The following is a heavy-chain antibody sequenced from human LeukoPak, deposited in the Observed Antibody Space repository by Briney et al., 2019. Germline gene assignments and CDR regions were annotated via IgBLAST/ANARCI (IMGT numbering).Heavy chain of an antibody. V-gene: IGHV6-1*01. Sequence: SQTLSLTCAISGDSVSSNSAAWNWIRQSPSRGLEWLGRTYYRSKWYNDYAVSVKSRITINSDTSKNQFSLQLNSVTPEDTAVYYCAREQGTTEIAAARFDYWGQGTLVTVSS. CDR2: TYYRSKWYN. D-gene: IGHD6-13*01. J-gene: IGHJ4*02. CDR3: AREQGTTEIAAARFDY. CDR1: GDSVSSNSAA.